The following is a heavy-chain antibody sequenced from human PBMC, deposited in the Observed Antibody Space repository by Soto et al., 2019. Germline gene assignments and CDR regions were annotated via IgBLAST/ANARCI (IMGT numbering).Heavy chain of an antibody. D-gene: IGHD1-26*01. Sequence: QVQLQESGPGLVKPSETLSLTCTVSGCSISNFYWSWIRQPPGKGLEWIGYIYYSGSTNYNPSLKSRVTISVDTSKNQFSLKLSSVTAADTAVYFCARRYGGNLDYWGQGTLVTVSS. CDR1: GCSISNFY. V-gene: IGHV4-59*08. CDR3: ARRYGGNLDY. CDR2: IYYSGST. J-gene: IGHJ4*02.